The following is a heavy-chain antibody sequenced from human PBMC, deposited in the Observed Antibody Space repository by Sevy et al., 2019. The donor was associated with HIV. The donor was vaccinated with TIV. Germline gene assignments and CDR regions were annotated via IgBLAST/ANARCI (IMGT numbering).Heavy chain of an antibody. CDR1: GFSFSDYY. V-gene: IGHV3-11*01. CDR2: ISGSTNAI. Sequence: GGSLRLSCAASGFSFSDYYMTWIRQAPGKGLEWVSYISGSTNAIFYADSVKGRFINSRDNTKKSLYLRMNDLRAEDTAVYYCARVGLAASGGGFGAFDMWGQGTMVTVSS. J-gene: IGHJ3*02. CDR3: ARVGLAASGGGFGAFDM. D-gene: IGHD6-13*01.